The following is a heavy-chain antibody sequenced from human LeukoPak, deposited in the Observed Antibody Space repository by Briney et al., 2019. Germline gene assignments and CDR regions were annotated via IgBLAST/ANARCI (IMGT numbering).Heavy chain of an antibody. J-gene: IGHJ4*02. V-gene: IGHV4-4*07. CDR3: ARDRGTYYYGSGTYSPVDF. D-gene: IGHD3-10*01. Sequence: SETLSLTCTVSGGSISSYYWSWIRQPAGRGLQWIGCLYTSGNTYYNPSLRSRVTMSVDTSMSQFSLRLNSVTAADTAVYYCARDRGTYYYGSGTYSPVDFWGQGTLVTVSS. CDR1: GGSISSYY. CDR2: LYTSGNT.